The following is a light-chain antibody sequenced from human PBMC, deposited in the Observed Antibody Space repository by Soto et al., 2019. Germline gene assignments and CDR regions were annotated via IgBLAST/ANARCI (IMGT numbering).Light chain of an antibody. CDR1: QGISSS. CDR2: AAS. CDR3: QHLNDYRYT. Sequence: DILLTQSPSFLSSSVGDRVTITCRASQGISSSLAWYQHNPGNAPNLLIYAASTLQNAVPSSFGGGGAATEFTLTISSLQPDDFATYYCQHLNDYRYTFGQGTKVEIK. J-gene: IGKJ2*01. V-gene: IGKV1-9*01.